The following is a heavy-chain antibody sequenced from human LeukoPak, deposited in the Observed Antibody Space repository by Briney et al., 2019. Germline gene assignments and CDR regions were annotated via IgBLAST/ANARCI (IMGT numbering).Heavy chain of an antibody. CDR1: GYTFTSYY. Sequence: ASVKVSCKASGYTFTSYYMHWVRQAPGQGLEWMGIINPSGGSTSYAQKFQGRVTMTRDTSTSTVYMELSSLRSEDTAVYYCARGRGRCGSTSCYLDYWGQGTLVTVSS. V-gene: IGHV1-46*01. CDR3: ARGRGRCGSTSCYLDY. CDR2: INPSGGST. J-gene: IGHJ4*02. D-gene: IGHD2-2*01.